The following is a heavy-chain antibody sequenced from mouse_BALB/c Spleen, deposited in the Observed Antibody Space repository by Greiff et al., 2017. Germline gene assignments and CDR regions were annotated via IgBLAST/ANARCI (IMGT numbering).Heavy chain of an antibody. D-gene: IGHD1-1*01. CDR3: TILRYFAY. J-gene: IGHJ3*01. CDR2: INPSNGGT. V-gene: IGHV1S16*01. CDR1: GYTFTSYY. Sequence: VQLQQSGAELVKPGASVKLSCKASGYTFTSYYMYWVKQRPGQGLEWIGEINPSNGGTNFNEKFKSKATLTVDKSSSTAYMQLSSLTSEDSAVYYGTILRYFAYWGQGTLVTVSA.